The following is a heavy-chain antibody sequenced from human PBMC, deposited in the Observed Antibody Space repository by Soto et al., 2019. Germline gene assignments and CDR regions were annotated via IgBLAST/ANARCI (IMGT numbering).Heavy chain of an antibody. Sequence: PSETLSLTCSVSGGSISSGNYCWGWIRQPPGKGLEWIGSIFYGGSIYYNPSLKSRVTISVDRSKNQFSLKLSSVTAADTAVYYCASGLVTTLHYWGQGTLVTVSS. J-gene: IGHJ4*02. V-gene: IGHV4-39*07. D-gene: IGHD4-17*01. CDR3: ASGLVTTLHY. CDR1: GGSISSGNYC. CDR2: IFYGGSI.